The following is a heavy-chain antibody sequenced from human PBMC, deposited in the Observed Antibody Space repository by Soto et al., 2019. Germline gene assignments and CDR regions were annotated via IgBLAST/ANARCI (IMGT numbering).Heavy chain of an antibody. D-gene: IGHD6-19*01. Sequence: SETLSLTCTVSGGSISSYYWSWIRQPPGKGLEWIGYIYYSGSTNYNPSHKSRVTISVDTSKNQFSLKLSSVTAADTAVYYCGRHGPIAVDGTGDSALLYWGQGTLVTVSS. CDR1: GGSISSYY. CDR3: GRHGPIAVDGTGDSALLY. J-gene: IGHJ4*02. CDR2: IYYSGST. V-gene: IGHV4-59*08.